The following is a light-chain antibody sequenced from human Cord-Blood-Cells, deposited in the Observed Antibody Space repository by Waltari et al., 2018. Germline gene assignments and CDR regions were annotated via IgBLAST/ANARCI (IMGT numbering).Light chain of an antibody. CDR3: QQYNNWPYT. Sequence: ELVMTQSPATLSVSPGESATLSCRGSQRVSSNLAWYQQKPGQAPRPLIYGASTRATGIPARFSGGGSGTEFTLTISSLQSEDFAVYYCQQYNNWPYTFGQGTKLEIK. J-gene: IGKJ2*01. CDR1: QRVSSN. CDR2: GAS. V-gene: IGKV3-15*01.